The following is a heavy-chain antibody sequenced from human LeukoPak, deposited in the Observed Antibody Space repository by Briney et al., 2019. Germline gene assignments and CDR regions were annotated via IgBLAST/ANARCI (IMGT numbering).Heavy chain of an antibody. CDR2: IYSDAGT. J-gene: IGHJ6*03. V-gene: IGHV3-66*02. CDR1: GFTVSSNY. Sequence: GGSLKLSCAASGFTVSSNYMSWVRQAPGKGLEWVSVIYSDAGTYYAHSVKGRFTISRDNSKNTLYLQMKSLRAEDTAVYYCARAVRTSRAYYYYMDVWGKGTTDTVSS. CDR3: ARAVRTSRAYYYYMDV. D-gene: IGHD6-19*01.